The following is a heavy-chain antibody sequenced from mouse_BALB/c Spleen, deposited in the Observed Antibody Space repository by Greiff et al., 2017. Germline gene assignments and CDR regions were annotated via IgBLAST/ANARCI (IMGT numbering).Heavy chain of an antibody. V-gene: IGHV5-17*02. CDR3: ANGIYAMDY. CDR1: GFTFSSFG. J-gene: IGHJ4*01. Sequence: EVKLVESGGGLVQPGGSLKLSCAASGFTFSSFGMHWVRQAPEKGLEWVAYISSGSSTIYYADTVKGRFTISRDNPKNTLFLQMTSLRSEDTAMYYCANGIYAMDYWGQGTSVTVSS. D-gene: IGHD1-1*01. CDR2: ISSGSSTI.